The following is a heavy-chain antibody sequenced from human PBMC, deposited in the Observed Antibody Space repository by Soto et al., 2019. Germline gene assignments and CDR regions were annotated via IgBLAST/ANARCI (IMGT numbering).Heavy chain of an antibody. CDR3: ARSGHLFDY. CDR1: GGSFTAYY. CDR2: INHSGNT. D-gene: IGHD3-10*01. V-gene: IGHV4-34*01. J-gene: IGHJ4*02. Sequence: QVQLQQWGAGLLKPSETLSLACDVSGGSFTAYYWSWIRQPPGKGLEWIGEINHSGNTNYNPSLKNRVTISVDTSRNQFSLKLSSVTAADTAVYYCARSGHLFDYWGQGTLVTVSS.